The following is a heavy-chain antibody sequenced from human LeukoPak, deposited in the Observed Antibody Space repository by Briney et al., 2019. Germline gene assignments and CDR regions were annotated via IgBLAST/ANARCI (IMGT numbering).Heavy chain of an antibody. Sequence: GGSLRLSCAASGFTFSSYGMHWVRQAPGKGLEWVAVIWYDGSNKYYADSVKGRFTISRDNSKNTLYLQMNSLRAEDTAVYYCARALYYDFRSGYRDDAFDIWGQGTMVTVSS. D-gene: IGHD3-3*01. J-gene: IGHJ3*02. CDR2: IWYDGSNK. CDR1: GFTFSSYG. V-gene: IGHV3-33*01. CDR3: ARALYYDFRSGYRDDAFDI.